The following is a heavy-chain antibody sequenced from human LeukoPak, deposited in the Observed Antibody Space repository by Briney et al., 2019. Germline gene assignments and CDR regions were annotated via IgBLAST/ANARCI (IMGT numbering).Heavy chain of an antibody. CDR1: GFTFSSYA. V-gene: IGHV3-23*01. D-gene: IGHD1-26*01. Sequence: GGSLRLSCAASGFTFSSYAMSWVRQAPGKGLEWVSAISGSGGSTYYADSVKGRFTISRDNSKNTLYLQMNSLRAEDTAVYYCAKVLRYRSTGLEIDYWGQGTLVTVSS. J-gene: IGHJ4*02. CDR2: ISGSGGST. CDR3: AKVLRYRSTGLEIDY.